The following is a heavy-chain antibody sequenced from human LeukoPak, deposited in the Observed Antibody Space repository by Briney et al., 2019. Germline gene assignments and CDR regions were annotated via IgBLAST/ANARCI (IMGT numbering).Heavy chain of an antibody. CDR1: GFIVSDNY. V-gene: IGHV3-66*01. CDR2: IYRGGTT. CDR3: ARDSISYGDYVAFDY. Sequence: GGSLRLSCAASGFIVSDNYMSWVRQAPGKGLEWVSVIYRGGTTFYAGSVRGRFTISRDNSKKTVFLQLNSLRAEDTAVYYCARDSISYGDYVAFDYWGQGTVVTVSS. D-gene: IGHD4-17*01. J-gene: IGHJ4*02.